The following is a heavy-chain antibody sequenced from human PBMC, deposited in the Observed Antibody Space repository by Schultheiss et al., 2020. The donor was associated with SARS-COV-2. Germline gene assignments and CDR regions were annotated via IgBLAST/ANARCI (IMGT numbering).Heavy chain of an antibody. Sequence: GESLKISCAASGFTFSSYAMSWVRQAPGKGLEWVANIKQDGSEKYYVDSVKGRFTISRDNAKNTLYLQMNSLRAEDTAVYYCARLSIDAFDIWGQGTMVTVSS. J-gene: IGHJ3*02. CDR1: GFTFSSYA. CDR2: IKQDGSEK. D-gene: IGHD2-2*02. CDR3: ARLSIDAFDI. V-gene: IGHV3-7*01.